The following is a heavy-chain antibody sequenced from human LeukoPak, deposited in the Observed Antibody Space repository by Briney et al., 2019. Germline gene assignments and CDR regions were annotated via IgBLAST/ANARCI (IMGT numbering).Heavy chain of an antibody. V-gene: IGHV1-2*02. CDR1: GYTFTGYY. CDR3: ARGPVTFGGADY. J-gene: IGHJ4*02. D-gene: IGHD3-16*01. Sequence: GAPVKVSCKASGYTFTGYYMHWVRHAPGQGLEWMGWINPNSGGTNYAQKFQGRVTMTRDTSISTAYMELSRLRSDDTAVYYCARGPVTFGGADYWGQGTLVTVSS. CDR2: INPNSGGT.